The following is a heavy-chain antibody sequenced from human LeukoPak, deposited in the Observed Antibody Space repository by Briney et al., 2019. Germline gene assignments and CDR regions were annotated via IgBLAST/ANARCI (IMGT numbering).Heavy chain of an antibody. Sequence: GGSLRLSCAASGFTFSRYSMNWVRQAPGKGLEWASYISSSSSTIYYADSVKGRFTISRDNSKNTLYLQMNSLRAKDTAVYYCAKDLGYCSCGSCYSEDYFDCWGQGTLVTVSS. D-gene: IGHD2-15*01. V-gene: IGHV3-48*01. CDR1: GFTFSRYS. CDR3: AKDLGYCSCGSCYSEDYFDC. J-gene: IGHJ4*02. CDR2: ISSSSSTI.